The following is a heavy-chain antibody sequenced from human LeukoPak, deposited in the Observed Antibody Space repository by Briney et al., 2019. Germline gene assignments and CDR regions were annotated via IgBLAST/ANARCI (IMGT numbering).Heavy chain of an antibody. V-gene: IGHV3-23*01. Sequence: GGSLRLSCAASGFTFSSHALSWVRQAPGKGLEWVSSLSGSGYNTYYADSVKGRFTSSRDNSNNTLYVQMNSLRVEDTAVYYCAKSGGLSGSGRLAMDVWGQGTTVTVSS. CDR1: GFTFSSHA. CDR3: AKSGGLSGSGRLAMDV. CDR2: LSGSGYNT. J-gene: IGHJ6*02. D-gene: IGHD3-10*01.